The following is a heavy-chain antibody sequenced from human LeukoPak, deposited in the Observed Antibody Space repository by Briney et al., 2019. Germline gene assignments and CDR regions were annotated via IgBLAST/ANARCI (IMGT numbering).Heavy chain of an antibody. V-gene: IGHV1-46*01. D-gene: IGHD2-15*01. CDR2: INPSGGST. CDR1: GYTFTSYY. Sequence: ASVKVSCKASGYTFTSYYMHWVRPAPGQGLEWMGIINPSGGSTSYAQKFQGRVTMTRDTSTSTVYMELSSLRSEDTAVYDCARDGWHGMDVWGQGTTVTVSS. CDR3: ARDGWHGMDV. J-gene: IGHJ6*02.